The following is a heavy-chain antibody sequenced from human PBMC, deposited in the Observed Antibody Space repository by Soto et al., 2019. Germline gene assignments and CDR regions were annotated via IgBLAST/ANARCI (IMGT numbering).Heavy chain of an antibody. D-gene: IGHD6-19*01. Sequence: QLQLQESGPGLVRPSETLSLTCTVSGGSISSSSYYWVWIRQPRGKGLEWIGSFYYSGNTYYNSSLKSRVTISGDTSENQFSLKLSSVTAADTAVYYCARQVVDGTVAGTGSFDYWGQGTLLTVSS. CDR1: GGSISSSSYY. CDR3: ARQVVDGTVAGTGSFDY. CDR2: FYYSGNT. V-gene: IGHV4-39*01. J-gene: IGHJ4*02.